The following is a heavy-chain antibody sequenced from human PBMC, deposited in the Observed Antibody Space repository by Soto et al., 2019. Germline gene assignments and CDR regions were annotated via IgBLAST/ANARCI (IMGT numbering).Heavy chain of an antibody. CDR1: GYTFTSYG. CDR3: AGSSSDGDYESFDY. J-gene: IGHJ4*02. V-gene: IGHV1-18*01. Sequence: QVPLVQSGAEVKKPGASVTVSCKASGYTFTSYGISWVRQAPGQGLEWMGWISAYNGNTNYAQKLQGRVTMTTDTSTSTAYMELRSLGSDDTAVYYCAGSSSDGDYESFDYWGQGTLVTVSS. CDR2: ISAYNGNT. D-gene: IGHD4-17*01.